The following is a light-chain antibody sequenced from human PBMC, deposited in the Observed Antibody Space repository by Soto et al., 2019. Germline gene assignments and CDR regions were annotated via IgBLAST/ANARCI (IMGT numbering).Light chain of an antibody. CDR3: QQYNNYSPYT. J-gene: IGKJ2*01. CDR1: QSIGSW. V-gene: IGKV1-5*03. CDR2: QSS. Sequence: DIQMTQSPSTLSASVGDRVTITCRASQSIGSWVAWYQQKPGKAPKLLIYQSSSLESGVPSRFSGSGSGTEFTLTISSLQTDDFATYYCQQYNNYSPYTFGQGTKLEIK.